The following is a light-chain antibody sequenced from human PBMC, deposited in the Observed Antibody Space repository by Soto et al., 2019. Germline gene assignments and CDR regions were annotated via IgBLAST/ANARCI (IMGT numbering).Light chain of an antibody. J-gene: IGKJ1*01. CDR1: QSISSW. Sequence: DIHITQSPSTLSASVGDRVTITCRASQSISSWLAWYQQKPGKAPKLLIYDASSLESGVPSRFSGSGSGTEFTLTISSLQPDDFATYYCQQYNSYGTFGQGTKVDIK. V-gene: IGKV1-5*01. CDR2: DAS. CDR3: QQYNSYGT.